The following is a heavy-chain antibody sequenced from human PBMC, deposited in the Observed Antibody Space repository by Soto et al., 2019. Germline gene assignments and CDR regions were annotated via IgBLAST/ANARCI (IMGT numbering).Heavy chain of an antibody. CDR1: GGSISSYY. J-gene: IGHJ4*02. Sequence: SETLSLTCTVSGGSISSYYWSWIRQPPGKGLEWIGYIYYSGSTNYNPSLQNRVTISIDTSKNQVSLKVNSVTAADTAVYYCARDHPHSYGVYYFDYWGQGIQVTVSS. V-gene: IGHV4-59*01. CDR2: IYYSGST. CDR3: ARDHPHSYGVYYFDY. D-gene: IGHD5-18*01.